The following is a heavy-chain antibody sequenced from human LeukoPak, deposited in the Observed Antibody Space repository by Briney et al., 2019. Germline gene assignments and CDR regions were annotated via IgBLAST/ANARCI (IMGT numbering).Heavy chain of an antibody. CDR3: ARSLWFGEFRGMDV. D-gene: IGHD3-10*01. CDR1: GYTFTSYY. Sequence: SVKVSCKASGYTFTSYYMHWVRQAPGQGLEWMGRIIPILGIANYAQKFQGRVTITADKSTSTAYMELSSLRSEDTAVYYCARSLWFGEFRGMDVWGQGTTVTVSS. V-gene: IGHV1-69*02. CDR2: IIPILGIA. J-gene: IGHJ6*02.